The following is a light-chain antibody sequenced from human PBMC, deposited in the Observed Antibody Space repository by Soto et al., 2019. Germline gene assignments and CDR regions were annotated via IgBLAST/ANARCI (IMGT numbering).Light chain of an antibody. Sequence: ETVLTQSPGTLSLSPGERATLSCRASQSVNSNYLAWYQQKPGQPPRLLIFDASSRATCIPDRFSGSGSGTDFPLTISGLEPEDFAVYYCQHYGRSPPSWTFGQGTKVEIK. V-gene: IGKV3-20*01. CDR2: DAS. J-gene: IGKJ1*01. CDR3: QHYGRSPPSWT. CDR1: QSVNSNY.